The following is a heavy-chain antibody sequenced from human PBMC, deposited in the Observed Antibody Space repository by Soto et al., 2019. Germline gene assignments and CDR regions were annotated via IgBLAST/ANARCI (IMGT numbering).Heavy chain of an antibody. D-gene: IGHD4-17*01. Sequence: EVPLLESGGGLVQPGGSLRLSCAASGFSFSSYAMTWVRQAPGKGLEWVSAISGSGVNTYYADSVKGRFTLSRDNSKNTLYLQMNSLRADDTAVYYCASDTVTTGYYGMDVWGQGTTVTVSS. V-gene: IGHV3-23*01. CDR3: ASDTVTTGYYGMDV. CDR2: ISGSGVNT. CDR1: GFSFSSYA. J-gene: IGHJ6*02.